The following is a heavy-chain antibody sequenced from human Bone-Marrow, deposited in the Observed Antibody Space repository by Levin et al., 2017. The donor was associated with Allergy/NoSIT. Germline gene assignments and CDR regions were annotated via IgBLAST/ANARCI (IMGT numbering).Heavy chain of an antibody. V-gene: IGHV3-30-3*01. J-gene: IGHJ4*02. CDR1: GFTFSSYA. CDR3: ARDARGEYCGGDCGPFDY. D-gene: IGHD2-21*02. CDR2: ISYDGSSK. Sequence: SCAASGFTFSSYALHWVRQAPGKGLEWVAVISYDGSSKYYADSVKGRFTISRDNSKNTMYLQMNSLRAEDTAVYYCARDARGEYCGGDCGPFDYWGQGTLVTVSS.